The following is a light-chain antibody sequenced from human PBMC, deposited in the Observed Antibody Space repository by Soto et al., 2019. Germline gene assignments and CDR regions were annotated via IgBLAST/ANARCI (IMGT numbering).Light chain of an antibody. CDR3: NSYADSDNGV. V-gene: IGLV2-8*01. CDR2: EVT. CDR1: SSDVGGYNY. Sequence: QSALTQPPSASGSPGQSVTISCTGTSSDVGGYNYVSWYQHHPGKAPKLMIYEVTKRPSGVPDRFSGSKSGNTASLTVSGLQAEDEADYYGNSYADSDNGVFGGGTKLTVL. J-gene: IGLJ3*02.